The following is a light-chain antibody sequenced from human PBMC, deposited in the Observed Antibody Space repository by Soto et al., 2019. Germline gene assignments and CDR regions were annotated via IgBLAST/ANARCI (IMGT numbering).Light chain of an antibody. J-gene: IGKJ3*01. CDR3: QLYGSSPLFT. CDR1: QSVSSSY. Sequence: EIVLTQSPATLSLSPGERATLSCRASQSVSSSYLACYQQKPGQAPRLLIYGASSRATGVPARFSGSGSGTDFTLIISRLEPEDFSVYYCQLYGSSPLFTFGPGTKVDIK. CDR2: GAS. V-gene: IGKV3-20*01.